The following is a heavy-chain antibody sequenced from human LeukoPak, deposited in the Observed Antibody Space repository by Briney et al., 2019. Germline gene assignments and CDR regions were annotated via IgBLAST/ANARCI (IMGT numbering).Heavy chain of an antibody. Sequence: ASVKVSCKVSGYTLTELSMHWVRQAPGKGLEWMGGFDPEGGETIYAQKFQGRVTMTEDTSTDTAHMELSSLRSEDTAVYYCATDRGIFGEYDYWGQGTLVTVSS. CDR2: FDPEGGET. CDR3: ATDRGIFGEYDY. D-gene: IGHD3-3*01. V-gene: IGHV1-24*01. J-gene: IGHJ4*02. CDR1: GYTLTELS.